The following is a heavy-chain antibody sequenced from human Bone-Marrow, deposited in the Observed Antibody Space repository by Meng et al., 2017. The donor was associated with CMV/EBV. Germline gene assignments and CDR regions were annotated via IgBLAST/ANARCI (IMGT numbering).Heavy chain of an antibody. CDR1: GFTVSSNY. D-gene: IGHD1-26*01. CDR3: ANRVGLDY. V-gene: IGHV3-53*05. CDR2: IYSGGST. J-gene: IGHJ4*02. Sequence: GESLKISCAASGFTVSSNYMSWVRQAPGKGLEWVSVIYSGGSTYYADSVKGRFTISRDNSKNTLYLQMNSLRAEDTAVYYCANRVGLDYWGQGTLVTGSS.